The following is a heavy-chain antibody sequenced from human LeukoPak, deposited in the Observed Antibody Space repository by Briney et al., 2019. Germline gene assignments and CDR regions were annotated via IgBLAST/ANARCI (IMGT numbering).Heavy chain of an antibody. CDR3: ARDWLEEYGSGSYYFDY. CDR1: GFTFSSYW. CDR2: INSDGSST. J-gene: IGHJ4*02. D-gene: IGHD3-10*01. Sequence: PGGSLRLSCAASGFTFSSYWMHWVRQAPGKGLVWVSRINSDGSSTSYADSVKGRFTISRDNAKDTLYLQMNSLRAEDTAVYYCARDWLEEYGSGSYYFDYWGQGTLVTVSS. V-gene: IGHV3-74*01.